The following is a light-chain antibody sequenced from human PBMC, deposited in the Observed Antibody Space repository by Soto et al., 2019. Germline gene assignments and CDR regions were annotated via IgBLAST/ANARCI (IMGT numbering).Light chain of an antibody. V-gene: IGLV2-14*01. CDR3: LSSTTRRSCV. J-gene: IGLJ1*01. CDR1: SSDVGGYNY. CDR2: EVS. Sequence: QSALTQPASVSGSPGQSITISCTGTSSDVGGYNYVSWYQQHPGRAPKLMIYEVSNRSSGVSNRFSGSKSANTASLTISGLQADDEADYYCLSSTTRRSCVLGTRSKVTVL.